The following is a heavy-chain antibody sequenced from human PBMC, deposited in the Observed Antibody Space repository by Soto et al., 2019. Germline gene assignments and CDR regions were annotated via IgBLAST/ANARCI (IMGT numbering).Heavy chain of an antibody. Sequence: QVQLVESGGGVVQPGRSLRLSCAASGFTFSSYGMHWVRQAPGKGLEWVAVISYDGSNKYYADSVKGRFTISRDNSKNTLYLQMNSLRAEDTAVYYCAKTGSSSSQFDYWGQGTLVTVSS. CDR2: ISYDGSNK. CDR3: AKTGSSSSQFDY. D-gene: IGHD6-6*01. J-gene: IGHJ4*02. CDR1: GFTFSSYG. V-gene: IGHV3-30*18.